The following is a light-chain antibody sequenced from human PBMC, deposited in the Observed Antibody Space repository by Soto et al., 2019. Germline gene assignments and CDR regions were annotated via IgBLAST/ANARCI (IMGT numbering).Light chain of an antibody. CDR3: QQYDCSPPGT. CDR1: PSVRGTY. V-gene: IGKV3-20*01. CDR2: CAA. J-gene: IGKJ4*02. Sequence: EIVLTQSPGTLSLSPGARATLSCRASPSVRGTYLAWYQQKPGQAPRLLMYCAATRSTGIPHTISGSWSGTDFTRSTSSLEPQDFAVYYCQQYDCSPPGTFGVGTKVDIK.